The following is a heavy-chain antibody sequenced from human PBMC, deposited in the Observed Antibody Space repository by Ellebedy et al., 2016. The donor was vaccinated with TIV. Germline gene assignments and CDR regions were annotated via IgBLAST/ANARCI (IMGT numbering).Heavy chain of an antibody. D-gene: IGHD4-17*01. Sequence: SETLSLXXTVSGGSISSYYWGWIRQPPGKGLEWIGSIYYSGSTYYNPSLKSRVTISVDTSKNQFSLKLSSVTAADTAVYYCASYGDYPFYPWGQGTLVTVSS. CDR1: GGSISSYY. CDR3: ASYGDYPFYP. J-gene: IGHJ5*02. CDR2: IYYSGST. V-gene: IGHV4-39*01.